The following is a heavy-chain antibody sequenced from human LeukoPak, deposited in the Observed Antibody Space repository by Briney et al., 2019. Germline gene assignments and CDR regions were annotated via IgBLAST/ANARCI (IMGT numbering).Heavy chain of an antibody. Sequence: ASVKVSCKASGGTFSSYAISWVRQAPGQGLEWMGRIIPAFGTSKNAQKFEGRLRITADESTRTVYMGLSSLGSEDRAVYYCAREGISTSGGWFDPWGQGTLVTVSS. D-gene: IGHD2-2*01. J-gene: IGHJ5*02. CDR1: GGTFSSYA. CDR3: AREGISTSGGWFDP. CDR2: IIPAFGTS. V-gene: IGHV1-69*13.